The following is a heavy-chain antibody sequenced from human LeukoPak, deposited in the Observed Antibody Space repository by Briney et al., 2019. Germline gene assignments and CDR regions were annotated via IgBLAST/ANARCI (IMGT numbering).Heavy chain of an antibody. Sequence: GGSLTLSCAASGFTFSGNWMSWVRQAPGKGLEWVASINPDGSQKLYVDSVKGRLTISRDNTKISLYLQMNSLGAEDTAMYYCAKLLGTATTYDSWGQGTRVTVSS. D-gene: IGHD5-24*01. J-gene: IGHJ4*02. CDR2: INPDGSQK. CDR3: AKLLGTATTYDS. CDR1: GFTFSGNW. V-gene: IGHV3-7*01.